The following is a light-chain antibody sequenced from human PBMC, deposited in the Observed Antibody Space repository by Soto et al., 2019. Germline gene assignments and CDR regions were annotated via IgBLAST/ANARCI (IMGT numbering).Light chain of an antibody. V-gene: IGKV1-16*02. J-gene: IGKJ5*01. CDR1: QGIGSY. CDR3: LQYMFYPVA. Sequence: DIQMTQSPSSLSASIGDRVTITCRASQGIGSYLAWFQQKPGKPPKTLIYAVSTLQSGVPSKFSGSGSVTDFTLTINSLQPEDCATYYCLQYMFYPVAFGHGTRLEIK. CDR2: AVS.